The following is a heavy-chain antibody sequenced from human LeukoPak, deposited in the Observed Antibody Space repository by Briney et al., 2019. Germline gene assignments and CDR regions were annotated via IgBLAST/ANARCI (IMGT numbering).Heavy chain of an antibody. CDR2: MNPNSGNT. V-gene: IGHV1-8*02. J-gene: IGHJ4*02. Sequence: GASVKVSCKASGGTFSSYAISWVRQAIGQGLEWMGWMNPNSGNTGYAQKFQGRVTMTRNTSISTAYMELSSLRSEDTAVYYCASRIATAGSVDYWGQGTLVTVSS. CDR3: ASRIATAGSVDY. D-gene: IGHD6-13*01. CDR1: GGTFSSYA.